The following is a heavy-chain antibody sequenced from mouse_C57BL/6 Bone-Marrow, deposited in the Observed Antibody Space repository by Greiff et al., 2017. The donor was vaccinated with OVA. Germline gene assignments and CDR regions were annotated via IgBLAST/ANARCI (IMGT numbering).Heavy chain of an antibody. CDR2: ISSGSSTI. J-gene: IGHJ3*01. V-gene: IGHV5-17*01. Sequence: HLVASGGGLVKPGGSLKLSCAASGFTFRDYGMHWVRQAPEKGLEWVAYISSGSSTIYYADTVKGRFTITRDNAKNTLFLQMTSLRSEDTAMYYCARRNYSISWFAYWGQGTLVTVSA. CDR1: GFTFRDYG. CDR3: ARRNYSISWFAY. D-gene: IGHD2-5*01.